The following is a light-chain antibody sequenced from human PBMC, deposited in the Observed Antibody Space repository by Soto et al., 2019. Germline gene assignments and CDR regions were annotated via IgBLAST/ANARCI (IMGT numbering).Light chain of an antibody. CDR1: QTVRNNY. J-gene: IGKJ1*01. Sequence: FVLTQSPGTLSLSPGERATLSCRASQTVRNNYLAWYQQKPGQAPRLLIYDASSRATGIPDRFSGGGSGTDFTLTISRLEPEDFAVYYCQHYGSSPSTFGRGTKVDIK. CDR3: QHYGSSPST. CDR2: DAS. V-gene: IGKV3-20*01.